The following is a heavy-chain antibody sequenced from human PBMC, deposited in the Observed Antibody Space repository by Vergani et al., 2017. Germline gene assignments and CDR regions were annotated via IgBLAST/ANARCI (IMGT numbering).Heavy chain of an antibody. CDR2: ISYDGTQK. D-gene: IGHD1-1*01. CDR1: GFTSSYYG. Sequence: QVQLVESGGGVVQPGRSLRLSCVVSGFTSSYYGMHWVRQAPGKGLEWVAVISYDGTQKYYADSVKGRFTISRDNSKSTLYLQMNSLRTEDTDVYYCATKSCGTPGCQIGYFREWGQGTLVTVSS. J-gene: IGHJ1*01. V-gene: IGHV3-30*03. CDR3: ATKSCGTPGCQIGYFRE.